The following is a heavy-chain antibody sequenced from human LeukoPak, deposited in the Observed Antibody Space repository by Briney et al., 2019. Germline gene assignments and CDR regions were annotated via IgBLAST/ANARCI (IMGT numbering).Heavy chain of an antibody. Sequence: ASVKVSCKVSGYTLTELSMHWVRQAPGKGLEWMGGFDPEGGETIYAQKFQGRVTMTEDTSTDTAYMELSSLRSEDTAVYYCATDLYSVEQQQLAPFFDYWGQGTLVTVSS. V-gene: IGHV1-24*01. CDR2: FDPEGGET. J-gene: IGHJ4*02. CDR3: ATDLYSVEQQQLAPFFDY. D-gene: IGHD6-13*01. CDR1: GYTLTELS.